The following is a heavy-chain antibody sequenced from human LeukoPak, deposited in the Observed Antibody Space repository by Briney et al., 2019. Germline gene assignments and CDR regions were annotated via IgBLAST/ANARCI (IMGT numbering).Heavy chain of an antibody. J-gene: IGHJ6*03. Sequence: PGGSLRLSCAASGFTFSSYSMNWVRQAPGKGLEWVSYISSSSSTIYYADSVKGRFTISRDNAKNSLYLQMNSLRAEDTAVYYCAKGDYGDYLKDQPYYYYYYMDVWGKGTTVTVSS. CDR3: AKGDYGDYLKDQPYYYYYYMDV. CDR1: GFTFSSYS. D-gene: IGHD4-17*01. CDR2: ISSSSSTI. V-gene: IGHV3-48*01.